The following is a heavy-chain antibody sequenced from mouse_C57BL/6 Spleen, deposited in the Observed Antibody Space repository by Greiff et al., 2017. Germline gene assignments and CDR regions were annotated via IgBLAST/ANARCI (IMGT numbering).Heavy chain of an antibody. J-gene: IGHJ3*01. CDR3: ARGDYYGSSYERFAY. V-gene: IGHV1-80*01. CDR2: IYPGDGDT. Sequence: QVQLQQSGAELVKPGASVKISCKASGYAFSSYWMNWVKQRPGKGLEWIGQIYPGDGDTNYNGKFKGKATLTADKSSSTAYMQLSSLTSEDSAVYFCARGDYYGSSYERFAYWGQGTLVTVSA. CDR1: GYAFSSYW. D-gene: IGHD1-1*01.